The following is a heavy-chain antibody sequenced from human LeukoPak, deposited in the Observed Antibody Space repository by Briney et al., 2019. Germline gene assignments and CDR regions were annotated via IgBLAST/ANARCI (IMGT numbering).Heavy chain of an antibody. V-gene: IGHV4-39*07. J-gene: IGHJ3*02. CDR2: IYYSGST. CDR1: GGSISSSSYY. Sequence: PSETLSLTCTVSGGSISSSSYYWGWIRQPPGKGLEWIGSIYYSGSTYYNPSLKSRVTISVDTSKNQFSLKLSSVTAADTAVYYCARIAVGATSGHLPQGAFDIWGQGTMVTVSS. D-gene: IGHD1-26*01. CDR3: ARIAVGATSGHLPQGAFDI.